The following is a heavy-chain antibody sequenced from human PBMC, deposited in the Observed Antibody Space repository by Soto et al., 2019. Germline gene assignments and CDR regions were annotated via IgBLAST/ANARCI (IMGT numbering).Heavy chain of an antibody. CDR2: IYHSGIT. CDR1: GGSISSYY. V-gene: IGHV4-59*01. CDR3: AGRASRYYYDSSGYFDY. D-gene: IGHD3-22*01. Sequence: QVQLQESGPGLVKPSETLSLTCTVSGGSISSYYWSWIRQPPGKGLEWIGYIYHSGITNQNPSLKSRVSISLDTSNNQCSLKLSSVTAADTAVYYCAGRASRYYYDSSGYFDYWGQGTLVTVSS. J-gene: IGHJ4*02.